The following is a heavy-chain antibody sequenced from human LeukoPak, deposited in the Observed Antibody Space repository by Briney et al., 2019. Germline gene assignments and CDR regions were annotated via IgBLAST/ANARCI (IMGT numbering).Heavy chain of an antibody. V-gene: IGHV4-61*02. CDR1: GGSISSDSYY. CDR2: IYTSGST. CDR3: AREHRHDYNGWYFDL. D-gene: IGHD5-24*01. Sequence: SETLSLTCTLSGGSISSDSYYWSWIRQPAGKGLEWIGRIYTSGSTNYNPSLKSRVTISVDTSNYQFSLRLTSVTAADTAVYYCAREHRHDYNGWYFDLWGRGTLVTVSS. J-gene: IGHJ2*01.